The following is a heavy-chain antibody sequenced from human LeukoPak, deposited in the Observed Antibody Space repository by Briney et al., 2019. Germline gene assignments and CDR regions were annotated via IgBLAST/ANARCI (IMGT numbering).Heavy chain of an antibody. CDR1: GASITSTY. J-gene: IGHJ4*02. D-gene: IGHD5-18*01. CDR2: IYYTGDT. CDR3: ARVLRAASWRSYDY. V-gene: IGHV4-59*01. Sequence: SSETLSLTCTVSGASITSTYWTWIRQPPGKGLESIGYIYYTGDTNYNPSLNSRVTISLDTSTSQFSLTLRSVTAADTAVYYCARVLRAASWRSYDYWGQGSLVTASS.